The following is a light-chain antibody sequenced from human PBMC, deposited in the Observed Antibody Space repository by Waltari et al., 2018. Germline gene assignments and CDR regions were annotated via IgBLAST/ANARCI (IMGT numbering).Light chain of an antibody. V-gene: IGKV3-15*01. CDR1: QNVNSS. J-gene: IGKJ2*01. CDR2: GAS. Sequence: EVVMTQSPATLSVSPGERATLSCRASQNVNSSLAWYQQKPGQAPRLLIYGASTTATGIPARFSGSGSGTEFTLTISSLQSEDFAVYYCHQYNNWPPFTFGQGTKLEIK. CDR3: HQYNNWPPFT.